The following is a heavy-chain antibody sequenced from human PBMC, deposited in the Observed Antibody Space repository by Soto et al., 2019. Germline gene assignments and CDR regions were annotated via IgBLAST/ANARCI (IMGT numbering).Heavy chain of an antibody. D-gene: IGHD5-12*01. J-gene: IGHJ6*02. V-gene: IGHV5-10-1*01. CDR3: ARRVFSGLQFPYYYYGMDV. Sequence: ESLKISFKGSGYSFTSYWISWVRQIPGKGLEWMGRIDPSDSYTNYSPSFQGHVTISADKSISTAYLQWSSLKASDTAMYYCARRVFSGLQFPYYYYGMDVWGQGTTVTVSS. CDR2: IDPSDSYT. CDR1: GYSFTSYW.